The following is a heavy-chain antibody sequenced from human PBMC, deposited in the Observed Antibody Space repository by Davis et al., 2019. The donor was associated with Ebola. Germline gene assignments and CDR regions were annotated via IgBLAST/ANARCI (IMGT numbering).Heavy chain of an antibody. V-gene: IGHV5-10-1*01. CDR2: IDPSDSYT. J-gene: IGHJ4*02. D-gene: IGHD6-19*01. CDR3: ARHPPYSSGWVRFDY. Sequence: GESLKISCKGSGYSFTSYWISWVRQMPGKGLEWMGRIDPSDSYTNYSPSFQGHVTISADKSISTAYLQWSSLKASDTAMYYCARHPPYSSGWVRFDYWGQGTLVTVSS. CDR1: GYSFTSYW.